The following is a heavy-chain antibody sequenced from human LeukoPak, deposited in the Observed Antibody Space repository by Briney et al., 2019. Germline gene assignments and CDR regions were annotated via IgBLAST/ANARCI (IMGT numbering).Heavy chain of an antibody. V-gene: IGHV4-59*01. D-gene: IGHD3-10*01. J-gene: IGHJ4*02. CDR3: ARRRITSSFFDY. Sequence: SETLSLTCTVSGGSISSYYWSWIRQPPGKGLEWIGYIYYSGSTNYNPSLKSRVTISVKTSKNQFSLKLSSVTAADTAVYYCARRRITSSFFDYWGQGSLVTVSS. CDR1: GGSISSYY. CDR2: IYYSGST.